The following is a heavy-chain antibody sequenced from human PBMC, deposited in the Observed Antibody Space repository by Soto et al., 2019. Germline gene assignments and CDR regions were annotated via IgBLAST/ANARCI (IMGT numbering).Heavy chain of an antibody. J-gene: IGHJ4*02. CDR1: GYTFSSYD. Sequence: QVQLVQSGAEVKKPGASVKVSCKASGYTFSSYDINWVRQATGQGLEWMGWLNPNSGDTGYAQKFQGRVTLTRNTSLNAAYIELSSLTSDATAVYYCATSGGGWYLYWGQGTLVTVSS. CDR3: ATSGGGWYLY. V-gene: IGHV1-8*01. D-gene: IGHD6-19*01. CDR2: LNPNSGDT.